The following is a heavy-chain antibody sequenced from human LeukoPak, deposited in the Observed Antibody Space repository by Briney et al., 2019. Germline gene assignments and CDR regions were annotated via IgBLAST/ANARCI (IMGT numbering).Heavy chain of an antibody. CDR1: GYTFTGYY. CDR3: ARGGNKYYDFWSGYYKGLDAFDI. Sequence: ASVKVSCKASGYTFTGYYMHWVRQAPGQGLEWMGWINPNSGGTNYAQKFQGRVTMTRDTSISTAYMELSSLRSEDTAVYYCARGGNKYYDFWSGYYKGLDAFDIWGQGTMVTVSS. D-gene: IGHD3-3*01. V-gene: IGHV1-2*02. J-gene: IGHJ3*02. CDR2: INPNSGGT.